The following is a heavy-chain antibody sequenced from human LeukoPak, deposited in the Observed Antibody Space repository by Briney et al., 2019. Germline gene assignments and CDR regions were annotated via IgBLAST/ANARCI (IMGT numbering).Heavy chain of an antibody. J-gene: IGHJ3*02. Sequence: ASVNVSCRASGYTFTSYGISWVRQAPGQGLEWMGWISAYNGNTNYAQKLRGRVTMTTDTSTSTAYMELRSLRSDDTAVYYCARDLLPQYCSSTSCYPEDAFDIWGQGTMVTVSS. D-gene: IGHD2-2*01. V-gene: IGHV1-18*01. CDR3: ARDLLPQYCSSTSCYPEDAFDI. CDR2: ISAYNGNT. CDR1: GYTFTSYG.